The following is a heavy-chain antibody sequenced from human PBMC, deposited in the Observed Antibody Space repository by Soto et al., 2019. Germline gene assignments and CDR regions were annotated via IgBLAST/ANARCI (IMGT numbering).Heavy chain of an antibody. CDR1: GGSISSSSYY. V-gene: IGHV4-39*01. CDR2: IYYSGST. CDR3: ARVRGGAFDI. D-gene: IGHD3-10*01. Sequence: SETLSLTCTVSGGSISSSSYYWGWIRQPPGKGLEWIGSIYYSGSTYYNPSLKIRVTISVDTSKNQFSLKLGSVTAADTAVYYCARVRGGAFDIWGQGTMVTVSS. J-gene: IGHJ3*02.